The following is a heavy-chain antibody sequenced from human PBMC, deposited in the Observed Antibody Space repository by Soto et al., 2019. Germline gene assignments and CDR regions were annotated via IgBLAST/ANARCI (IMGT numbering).Heavy chain of an antibody. Sequence: ASVKVSCKASGYTFTSYDINWVRQATGQGLEWMGWMNPNSGNTGYAQKFQGRVTMTRNTSISTAYMELSSLRSEDTAVYYCARLLRITMVRGVSGSDYWGQGTLVTVSS. V-gene: IGHV1-8*01. CDR2: MNPNSGNT. CDR3: ARLLRITMVRGVSGSDY. J-gene: IGHJ4*02. D-gene: IGHD3-10*01. CDR1: GYTFTSYD.